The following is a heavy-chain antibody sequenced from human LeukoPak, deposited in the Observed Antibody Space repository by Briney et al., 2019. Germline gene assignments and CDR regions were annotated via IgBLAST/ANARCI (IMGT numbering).Heavy chain of an antibody. J-gene: IGHJ3*02. Sequence: PSETLSLTCTVSGGSISSYYWSWIRQPPGKGLERIGYIYYSGSTNYNPSLKSRVTISVDTSKNQFSLKLSSVTAADTAVYYCARHYDSSGYYSTRAFDIWGQGTMVTVSS. CDR1: GGSISSYY. D-gene: IGHD3-22*01. CDR3: ARHYDSSGYYSTRAFDI. CDR2: IYYSGST. V-gene: IGHV4-59*08.